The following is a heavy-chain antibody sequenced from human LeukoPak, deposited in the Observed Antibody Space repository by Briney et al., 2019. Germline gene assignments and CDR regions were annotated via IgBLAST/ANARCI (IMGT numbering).Heavy chain of an antibody. CDR3: ARLYVYEDSGYQPIHY. Sequence: GGSLRLSCAVSGFTLSGFWMAWVRQAPGKGLEWVANIKQDGSEKNYVDSVKGRFTISRDNAKNSLYLQINSLSVEDTAVYYCARLYVYEDSGYQPIHYWGHGTLVTVSS. CDR2: IKQDGSEK. J-gene: IGHJ4*01. D-gene: IGHD3-22*01. V-gene: IGHV3-7*01. CDR1: GFTLSGFW.